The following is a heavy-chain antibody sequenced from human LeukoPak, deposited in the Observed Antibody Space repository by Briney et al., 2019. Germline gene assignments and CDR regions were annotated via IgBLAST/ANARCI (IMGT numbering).Heavy chain of an antibody. CDR2: IYTSGST. CDR1: GGSISSGSYF. D-gene: IGHD3-3*01. CDR3: ARDTDFWSGYGFDY. Sequence: PSETLSLTCTVSGGSISSGSYFWSWIRQPAGKGLEWIGRIYTSGSTNYNPSLKSRVTISVDTSKNQFSLKLSSVTAADTAVYYCARDTDFWSGYGFDYWGRGTLVTVSS. J-gene: IGHJ4*02. V-gene: IGHV4-61*02.